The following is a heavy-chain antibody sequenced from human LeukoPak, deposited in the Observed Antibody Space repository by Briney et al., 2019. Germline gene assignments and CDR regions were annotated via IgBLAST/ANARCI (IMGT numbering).Heavy chain of an antibody. CDR3: AKDKHYGSASPRLGKAFEM. D-gene: IGHD3-10*01. CDR2: INWNSGII. CDR1: GFSLDNYV. Sequence: PGGSLRLSCTASGFSLDNYVVHWVRQAPGKGLEWVSGINWNSGIIGYVDSVKGRFTISRDNAKNSLFLELNSLRVEDSALYYCAKDKHYGSASPRLGKAFEMWGQGTMVTVSS. V-gene: IGHV3-9*01. J-gene: IGHJ3*02.